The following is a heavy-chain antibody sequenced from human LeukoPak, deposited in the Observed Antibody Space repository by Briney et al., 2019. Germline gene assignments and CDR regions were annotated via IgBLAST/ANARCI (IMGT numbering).Heavy chain of an antibody. CDR1: GYSFTSYW. CDR3: ARVSNYYDRSGYLDY. D-gene: IGHD3-22*01. J-gene: IGHJ4*02. Sequence: KISCKGSGYSFTSYWITWVRQAPGLGLEWMGGIIPLFGTPNYAQMFQGRVTITADKSTSTAYMELSSLRSGDTAMYYCARVSNYYDRSGYLDYWGQGTLVTVSS. V-gene: IGHV1-69*06. CDR2: IIPLFGTP.